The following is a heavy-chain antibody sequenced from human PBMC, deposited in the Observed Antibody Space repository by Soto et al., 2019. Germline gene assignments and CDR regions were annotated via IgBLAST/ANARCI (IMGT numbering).Heavy chain of an antibody. Sequence: GGSLRLSCAASGFTFRDYTLSWVRQAPGKGLEWVSGITQSGGSKYYADSVKGRFTISRDNSKNTLYLQMNSLRAEDTAVYYCAKEWLRAYSGYEPYYYYGMDVWGQGTTVTVSS. CDR3: AKEWLRAYSGYEPYYYYGMDV. V-gene: IGHV3-23*01. J-gene: IGHJ6*02. CDR2: ITQSGGSK. CDR1: GFTFRDYT. D-gene: IGHD5-12*01.